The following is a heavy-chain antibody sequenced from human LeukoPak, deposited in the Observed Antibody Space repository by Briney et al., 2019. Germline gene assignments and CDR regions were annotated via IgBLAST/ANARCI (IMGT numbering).Heavy chain of an antibody. D-gene: IGHD6-19*01. CDR3: ARGTPRRKRIAVAGKTNWFDP. J-gene: IGHJ5*02. V-gene: IGHV4-39*07. Sequence: SETLSLTCTVSGGSISGSSYYWGWIRQPPGKGLEWIGEINHSGSTNYNPSLKSRVTISVDTSKNQFSLKLSSVTAADTAVYYCARGTPRRKRIAVAGKTNWFDPWGQGTLVTVSS. CDR2: INHSGST. CDR1: GGSISGSSYY.